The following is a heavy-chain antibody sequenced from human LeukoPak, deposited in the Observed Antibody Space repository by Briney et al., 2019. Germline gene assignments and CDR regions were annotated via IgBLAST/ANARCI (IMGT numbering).Heavy chain of an antibody. D-gene: IGHD3-3*01. V-gene: IGHV1-8*01. Sequence: GASVKVSCTASGYTFTSYDINWVRQAPGQGREGMGWINPNRGNTGYTQKFQGRVTMTRNTSLRTAYMALSSLRSEDTAVYYCARAANYYDFWSCYSYYYYGMDVWGQGTTVTVSS. CDR1: GYTFTSYD. CDR3: ARAANYYDFWSCYSYYYYGMDV. J-gene: IGHJ6*02. CDR2: INPNRGNT.